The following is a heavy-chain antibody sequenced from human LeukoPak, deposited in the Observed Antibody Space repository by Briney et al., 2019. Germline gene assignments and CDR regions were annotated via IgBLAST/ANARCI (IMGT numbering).Heavy chain of an antibody. V-gene: IGHV3-23*01. CDR1: GFTFSSHA. CDR2: IDISGGST. J-gene: IGHJ4*02. D-gene: IGHD1-1*01. Sequence: GPCLRLSRAASGFTFSSHAMGSVRQAPGEGLEWVSSIDISGGSTYCADSVQRRFTISRDNSKNTLYLEMNSLRAEATALYYCANEVRPNDYGGQGTLVTVSS. CDR3: ANEVRPNDY.